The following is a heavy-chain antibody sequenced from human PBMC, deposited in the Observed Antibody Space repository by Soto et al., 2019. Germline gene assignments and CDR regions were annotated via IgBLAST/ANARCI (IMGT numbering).Heavy chain of an antibody. Sequence: EVQLVESGGGLVKPGGSLRLSCAASGFTFSSYSMNWVRQAPGKGLEWVSSISSSSSYIYNADSVKGRFTISRDNARNSLDLQMNSLRDEDTAVYYCARGGACSGGSCYRDAFYIWGQGTMVTVSS. D-gene: IGHD2-15*01. CDR3: ARGGACSGGSCYRDAFYI. V-gene: IGHV3-21*01. J-gene: IGHJ3*02. CDR1: GFTFSSYS. CDR2: ISSSSSYI.